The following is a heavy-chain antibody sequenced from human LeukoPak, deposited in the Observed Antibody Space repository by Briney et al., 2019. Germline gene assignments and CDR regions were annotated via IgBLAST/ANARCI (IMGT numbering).Heavy chain of an antibody. D-gene: IGHD4-23*01. CDR2: MNPNSGNT. Sequence: ASVKVSCKASGYTFTTYDINRVRQATGQGLEWMGWMNPNSGNTGYAQKFQGRVTMTRNTSISTAYMELSSLRSEDTAVYYCARGPNKSDGGNSGSAWFDPWGQGTLVTVSS. CDR1: GYTFTTYD. J-gene: IGHJ5*02. V-gene: IGHV1-8*01. CDR3: ARGPNKSDGGNSGSAWFDP.